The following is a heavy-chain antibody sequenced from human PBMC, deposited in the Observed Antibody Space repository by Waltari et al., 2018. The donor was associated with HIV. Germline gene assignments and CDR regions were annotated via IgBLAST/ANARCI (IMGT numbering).Heavy chain of an antibody. J-gene: IGHJ2*01. CDR3: ARSVAATGGYWYFDL. D-gene: IGHD6-13*01. Sequence: QVQLVQSGAEVKKPGSSVKVSCKTSGGNFSSYGISWVRQAPGQGLEWMGGIIPIFGTANYAQKFQGRVTITADDSTTTAYMELSSLRSEDTAVYYCARSVAATGGYWYFDLWGRGTLVTVSS. CDR1: GGNFSSYG. CDR2: IIPIFGTA. V-gene: IGHV1-69*01.